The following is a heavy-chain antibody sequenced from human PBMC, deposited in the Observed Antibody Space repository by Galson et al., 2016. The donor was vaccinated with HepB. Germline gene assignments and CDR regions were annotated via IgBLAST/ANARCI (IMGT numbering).Heavy chain of an antibody. Sequence: CAISGDSVSSNSAAWNWIRQSPSRGLEWLGRTYYRSKWHNDYAVSVKSRITINPDTSKNQFSLQLNSVTPEDTAVYYCAREDYSSGWPLNWYFDLWGRGTLVSVSS. CDR3: AREDYSSGWPLNWYFDL. CDR2: TYYRSKWHN. CDR1: GDSVSSNSAA. J-gene: IGHJ2*01. D-gene: IGHD6-19*01. V-gene: IGHV6-1*01.